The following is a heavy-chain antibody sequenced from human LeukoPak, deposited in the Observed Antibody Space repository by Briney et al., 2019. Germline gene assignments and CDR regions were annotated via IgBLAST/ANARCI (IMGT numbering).Heavy chain of an antibody. D-gene: IGHD5-18*01. J-gene: IGHJ3*02. V-gene: IGHV4-39*07. CDR2: IYYSGSP. CDR1: GGSISSSNYY. CDR3: AREVDTAMADAFDI. Sequence: SETLSLTCTVSGGSISSSNYYWGWIRQPPGKGLEWIGSIYYSGSPYYNPSLKSRVTISVDTSKNQFSLKLNSVTAADTAVFYCAREVDTAMADAFDIWGQGTMVTVSS.